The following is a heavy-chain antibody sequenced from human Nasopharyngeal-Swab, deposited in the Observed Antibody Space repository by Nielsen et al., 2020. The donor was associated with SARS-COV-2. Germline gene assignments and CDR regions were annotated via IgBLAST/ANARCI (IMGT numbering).Heavy chain of an antibody. V-gene: IGHV1-8*01. D-gene: IGHD3-3*01. J-gene: IGHJ6*03. Sequence: ASVRVYCKASGYTFTSNDINWVRQATGQGLEWMRWMNPNSGNTGYAQKFQGRVTMTRNTSISTAYMELSSLRSEDTAVYYCARLSNYDFWSGYYAYMDVWGKGTTVTVSS. CDR2: MNPNSGNT. CDR1: GYTFTSND. CDR3: ARLSNYDFWSGYYAYMDV.